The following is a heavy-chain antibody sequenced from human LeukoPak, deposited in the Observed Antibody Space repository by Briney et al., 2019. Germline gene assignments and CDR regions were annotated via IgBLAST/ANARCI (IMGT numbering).Heavy chain of an antibody. D-gene: IGHD6-19*01. CDR2: VNPNSGGT. CDR3: ARAAGSIAVAWYFDY. J-gene: IGHJ4*02. CDR1: GYTFSGYY. Sequence: ASVKVSCKASGYTFSGYYMHWVRQAPGQGLEWMGRVNPNSGGTNYAQKVQGRVTTTRDTSISTAYMELSRLRSDDTAVYYCARAAGSIAVAWYFDYWGQGTLVTVSS. V-gene: IGHV1-2*06.